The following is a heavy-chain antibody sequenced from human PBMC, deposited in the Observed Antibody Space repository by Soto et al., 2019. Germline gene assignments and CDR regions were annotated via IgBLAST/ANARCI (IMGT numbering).Heavy chain of an antibody. Sequence: QLQLQESGSGLVKPAQTLSLTCAVSGDSITSAGYSWSWLRQPAGKGLEWVGYMYHHGRANYNPSLRGRVTISGDTSKNQVSLNLTSITAADTAVYYCARGTMTPTLWWYFDLWGRGILVTVSS. D-gene: IGHD4-17*01. J-gene: IGHJ2*01. V-gene: IGHV4-30-2*01. CDR2: MYHHGRA. CDR3: ARGTMTPTLWWYFDL. CDR1: GDSITSAGYS.